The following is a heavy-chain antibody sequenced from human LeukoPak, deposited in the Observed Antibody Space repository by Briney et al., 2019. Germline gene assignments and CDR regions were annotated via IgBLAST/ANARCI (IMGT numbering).Heavy chain of an antibody. V-gene: IGHV1-8*01. CDR2: MNPNSGNT. J-gene: IGHJ5*02. CDR3: ARDSLDFWSGYNNWFDP. Sequence: GASVKVSCKASGYTFTSYDINWVRQATGQGLEWMGWMNPNSGNTGYAQKFQGRVTMTRNTSISTAYMELRSLRSDDTAVYYCARDSLDFWSGYNNWFDPWGQGTLVTVSS. D-gene: IGHD3-3*01. CDR1: GYTFTSYD.